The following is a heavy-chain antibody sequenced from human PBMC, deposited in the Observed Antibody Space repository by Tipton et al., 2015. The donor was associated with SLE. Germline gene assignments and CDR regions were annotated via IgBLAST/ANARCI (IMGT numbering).Heavy chain of an antibody. CDR1: GGSISSYY. CDR2: IYYSGST. Sequence: LRLSCTVSGGSISSYYWSWIRQPPGKGLEWIGYIYYSGSTNYNPSLKSRVTISVDTSKNQFSLKLSSVTAADTAVYYCARDRTGDGPPRGYWGQGTLVIVSS. D-gene: IGHD3-16*01. V-gene: IGHV4-59*01. J-gene: IGHJ4*02. CDR3: ARDRTGDGPPRGY.